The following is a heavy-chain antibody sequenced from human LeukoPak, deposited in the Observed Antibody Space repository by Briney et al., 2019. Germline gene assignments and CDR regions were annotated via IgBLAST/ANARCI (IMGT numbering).Heavy chain of an antibody. J-gene: IGHJ4*02. D-gene: IGHD2-2*01. CDR3: ARVGGIVVVPAAINPIGY. Sequence: EASVKVSCKASGYTFTSYGISWVRQAPGQGLEWMGWISAYNGNTNYAQKLQGRVTMTTDTSTSTAYMELRSLRSDDTAVYYCARVGGIVVVPAAINPIGYWGQGTLVTVSS. V-gene: IGHV1-18*01. CDR2: ISAYNGNT. CDR1: GYTFTSYG.